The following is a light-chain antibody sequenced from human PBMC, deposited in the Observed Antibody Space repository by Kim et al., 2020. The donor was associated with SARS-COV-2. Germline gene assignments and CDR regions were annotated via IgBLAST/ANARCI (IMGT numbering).Light chain of an antibody. Sequence: SPGERPTLPCRASQSVSSYLAWYQQKPGQAPRLLIYDASNRATGIPARFSGSGSGTDFTLTISSLEPEDFAVYYCQQRSNWPPLTFGGGTKVDIK. V-gene: IGKV3-11*01. CDR1: QSVSSY. CDR3: QQRSNWPPLT. CDR2: DAS. J-gene: IGKJ4*01.